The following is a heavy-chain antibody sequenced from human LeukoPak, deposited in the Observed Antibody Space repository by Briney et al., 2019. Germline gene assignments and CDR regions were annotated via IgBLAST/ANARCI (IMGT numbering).Heavy chain of an antibody. Sequence: PGGSLILSCAASGFTFSSYAMSWVRQAPGKGLAWVSTITSSGDSTSYADSVRGRFTISRDNSNNTLYLQMNTLRAEDTAVYYCAKGSAGYSSTWDRYFDYWGQGTLVTVSS. CDR3: AKGSAGYSSTWDRYFDY. D-gene: IGHD6-13*01. CDR1: GFTFSSYA. CDR2: ITSSGDST. J-gene: IGHJ4*02. V-gene: IGHV3-23*01.